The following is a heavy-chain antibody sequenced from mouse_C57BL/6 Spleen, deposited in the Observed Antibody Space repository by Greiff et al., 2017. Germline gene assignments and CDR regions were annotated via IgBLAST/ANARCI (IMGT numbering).Heavy chain of an antibody. CDR1: GYTFTSYW. CDR2: IHPNSGST. Sequence: QVQLQQPGAELVKPGASVKLSCKASGYTFTSYWMHWVKQRPGQGLEWIGMIHPNSGSTNYNEKFKSKATLTVDKSSSTAYMQLSSLTSEDSAVYYCARDDGYYGEAYWGQGTLVTVSA. V-gene: IGHV1-64*01. D-gene: IGHD2-3*01. CDR3: ARDDGYYGEAY. J-gene: IGHJ3*01.